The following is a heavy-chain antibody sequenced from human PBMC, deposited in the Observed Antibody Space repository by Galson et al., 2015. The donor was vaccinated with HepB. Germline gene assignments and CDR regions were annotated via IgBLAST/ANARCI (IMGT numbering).Heavy chain of an antibody. Sequence: CAISGDSVSSYSAAWNWIRQSPSRGLEWLGRTYYRSRWHNDYAVSVKSRISITPDTSKNQFSLHLNAVTPEDTAVYYGARTRGHFDLWGRGTLVTVSS. CDR2: TYYRSRWHN. CDR1: GDSVSSYSAA. J-gene: IGHJ2*01. CDR3: ARTRGHFDL. V-gene: IGHV6-1*01.